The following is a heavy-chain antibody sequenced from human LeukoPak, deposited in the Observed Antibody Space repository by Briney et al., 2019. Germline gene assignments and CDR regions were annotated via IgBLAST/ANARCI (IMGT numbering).Heavy chain of an antibody. CDR2: FYTSGST. CDR1: GDSITSYY. J-gene: IGHJ4*02. CDR3: ARGNDYADLSS. V-gene: IGHV4-4*07. D-gene: IGHD4-17*01. Sequence: SETLSLTCTVSGDSITSYYWSWIGQPAGKGLEWIGRFYTSGSTKYNPSLKSRVTMSVDTSKNQFSLKLSSVTAAATAIYYCARGNDYADLSSRGQGTLVTVSS.